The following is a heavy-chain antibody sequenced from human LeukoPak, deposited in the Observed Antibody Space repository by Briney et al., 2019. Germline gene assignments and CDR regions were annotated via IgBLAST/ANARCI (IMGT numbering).Heavy chain of an antibody. Sequence: GASVKVSCKASGYTFTSYGISWVRQAPGQGLEWMGWISAYNGNTNYAQKLRGRVTMTTDTSTSTAYMELRSLRSDDTAVYYCALDYGGNLRPYYFDYWGQGTLVTVSS. V-gene: IGHV1-18*01. CDR3: ALDYGGNLRPYYFDY. D-gene: IGHD4-23*01. CDR1: GYTFTSYG. J-gene: IGHJ4*02. CDR2: ISAYNGNT.